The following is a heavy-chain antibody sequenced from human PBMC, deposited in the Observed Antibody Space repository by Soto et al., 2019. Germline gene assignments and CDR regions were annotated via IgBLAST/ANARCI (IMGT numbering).Heavy chain of an antibody. CDR3: AKNLPRTGRFDY. Sequence: GWSLRLSCAASVFTFTNYWMQWVRQAPGKGLVWVPRINSDGSSTSHADSVKGRFTISRDNAKNTLYLQMSSVTAADTAVYYCAKNLPRTGRFDYWGQGSLVTVSS. V-gene: IGHV3-74*01. CDR1: VFTFTNYW. CDR2: INSDGSST. J-gene: IGHJ4*02.